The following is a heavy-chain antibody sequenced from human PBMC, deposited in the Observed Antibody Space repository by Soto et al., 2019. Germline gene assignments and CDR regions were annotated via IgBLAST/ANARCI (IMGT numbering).Heavy chain of an antibody. J-gene: IGHJ3*02. Sequence: SETLSLTCTVSGGSISSYYWSWIRQPPGKGLEWIGYIYYSGSTNYNPSLKSRVTISVDTSKNQFSLTLSSVTAADTAVYYCARLLLEKRAFDIWGQGTMVTVSS. CDR3: ARLLLEKRAFDI. D-gene: IGHD1-1*01. CDR2: IYYSGST. CDR1: GGSISSYY. V-gene: IGHV4-59*08.